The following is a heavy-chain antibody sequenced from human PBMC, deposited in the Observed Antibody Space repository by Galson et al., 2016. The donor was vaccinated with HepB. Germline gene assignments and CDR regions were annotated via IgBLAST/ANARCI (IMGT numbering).Heavy chain of an antibody. Sequence: SVKVSCKASGGTFSTYAIAWVRQAPGQGPEWMGRIVPFLGRADYAQKFQGGLTLVADKSTATASMELSRLTSEDTALYYCAREARTMALAGQFWFFDLWGRGPLVTVSS. CDR3: AREARTMALAGQFWFFDL. V-gene: IGHV1-69*04. CDR1: GGTFSTYA. D-gene: IGHD1-1*01. CDR2: IVPFLGRA. J-gene: IGHJ2*01.